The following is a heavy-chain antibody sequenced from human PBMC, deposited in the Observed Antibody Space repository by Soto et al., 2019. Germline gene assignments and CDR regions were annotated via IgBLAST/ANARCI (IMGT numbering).Heavy chain of an antibody. CDR3: AKVRGLTGYSSGWYRRPIDY. J-gene: IGHJ4*02. CDR2: NSWNSGSI. V-gene: IGHV3-9*01. Sequence: EVQLVESGGGLVQPGRSLRLSCAASGFTFDDYAMQWVRQAPGKGLEWVSGNSWNSGSIRYADSVKGRFTISRDNAKNSLYLQMNSLRAEDTALYYCAKVRGLTGYSSGWYRRPIDYWGQGTQVTVSS. D-gene: IGHD6-19*01. CDR1: GFTFDDYA.